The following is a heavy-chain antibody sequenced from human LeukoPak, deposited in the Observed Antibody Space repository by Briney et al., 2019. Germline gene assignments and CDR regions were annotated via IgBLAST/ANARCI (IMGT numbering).Heavy chain of an antibody. D-gene: IGHD1-26*01. J-gene: IGHJ4*02. CDR3: ARVVVGLTYYFDY. CDR2: IYSGGDT. CDR1: GLTVSSNY. Sequence: KTGGSLRLSCTASGLTVSSNYMTWVRQAPGKGLEWVSLIYSGGDTYYADSVKGRFTTSRDNSKNTLYLQMNSLRAEDTAVYYCARVVVGLTYYFDYWGQGTLVTVSS. V-gene: IGHV3-53*01.